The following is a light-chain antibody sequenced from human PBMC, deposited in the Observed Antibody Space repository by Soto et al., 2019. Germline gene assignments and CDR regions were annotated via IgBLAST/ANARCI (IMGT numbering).Light chain of an antibody. CDR2: AAS. CDR3: QQLNSYPRT. Sequence: DIQLTQSPSFLSASVGDRVTITCRASQGISSYLAWYQQKPGKAPNLLIYAASTLQSGVPSSFSGSGSGTEFTLTISSLQPEDFATYYCQQLNSYPRTFGQGTKVEIK. J-gene: IGKJ1*01. CDR1: QGISSY. V-gene: IGKV1-9*01.